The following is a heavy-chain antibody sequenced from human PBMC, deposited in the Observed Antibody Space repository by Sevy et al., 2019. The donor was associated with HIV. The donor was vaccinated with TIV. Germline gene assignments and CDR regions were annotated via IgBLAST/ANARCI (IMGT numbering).Heavy chain of an antibody. CDR3: ARSRLREFDF. D-gene: IGHD5-12*01. CDR1: GYNFRNYW. Sequence: GGSLRLSCKTSGYNFRNYWIGWVRQVPGKGLEWMGVIYGDDSDTRLSPSFEGHVTMSVDKSINTAYLQWTALTASDSAMYYCARSRLREFDFWGPGTLVTVPS. J-gene: IGHJ4*02. V-gene: IGHV5-51*01. CDR2: IYGDDSDT.